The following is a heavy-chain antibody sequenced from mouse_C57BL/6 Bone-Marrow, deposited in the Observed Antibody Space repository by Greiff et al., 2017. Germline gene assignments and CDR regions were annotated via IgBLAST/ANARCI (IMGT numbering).Heavy chain of an antibody. CDR1: GYAFSSSW. CDR3: ASYSSYPLFDY. Sequence: QVQLQQSGPELVKPGASVKISCKASGYAFSSSWMNWVKQRPGKGLEWIGRIYPGDGDTNYNGKFKGKATLTADKSSSTAYMQLSSLTSEDSAVYFCASYSSYPLFDYWGQGTTLTVSS. CDR2: IYPGDGDT. D-gene: IGHD2-5*01. J-gene: IGHJ2*01. V-gene: IGHV1-82*01.